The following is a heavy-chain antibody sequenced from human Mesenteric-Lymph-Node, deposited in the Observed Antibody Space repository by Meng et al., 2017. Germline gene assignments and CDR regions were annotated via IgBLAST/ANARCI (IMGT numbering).Heavy chain of an antibody. Sequence: ASVKVSCKASGYTFTSYGINWVRQAPGQGLEWMGWINTNTGNPTFAQGFTGRFVFSLDTTDSTAYLQISSLKAEDTAVYYCARGGMSVVRGVTYYYYGMDVWGQGTTVTVSS. D-gene: IGHD3-10*01. V-gene: IGHV7-4-1*02. J-gene: IGHJ6*02. CDR2: INTNTGNP. CDR1: GYTFTSYG. CDR3: ARGGMSVVRGVTYYYYGMDV.